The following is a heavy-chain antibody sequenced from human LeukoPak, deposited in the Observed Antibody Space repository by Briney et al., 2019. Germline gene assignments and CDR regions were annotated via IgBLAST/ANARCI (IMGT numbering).Heavy chain of an antibody. Sequence: QTGGSLRLSCAASRFAFHNYAVTRIRQAPERGLEWVSSISVDGGDIKYTDSAKGRFTISRDNSKGTLYLQMDSLRVEDTAVYYCGKDPNGNFIGAFDFWGQGTMVTVSS. D-gene: IGHD4-23*01. V-gene: IGHV3-23*01. CDR2: ISVDGGDI. CDR1: RFAFHNYA. CDR3: GKDPNGNFIGAFDF. J-gene: IGHJ3*01.